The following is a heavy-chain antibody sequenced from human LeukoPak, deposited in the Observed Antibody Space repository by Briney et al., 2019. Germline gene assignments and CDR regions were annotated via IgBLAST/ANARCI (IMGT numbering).Heavy chain of an antibody. CDR1: GGSFSGYY. Sequence: SETLSLTCAVYGGSFSGYYWSWIRQPPGKGLEWIGEINHSGSTNYNPSLKSRVTISVDTSKNQFSLKLSSVTAADTAVYYCARGRAVAGPAGRQPFDYWGQGTLVTVSS. CDR3: ARGRAVAGPAGRQPFDY. V-gene: IGHV4-34*01. D-gene: IGHD6-19*01. J-gene: IGHJ4*02. CDR2: INHSGST.